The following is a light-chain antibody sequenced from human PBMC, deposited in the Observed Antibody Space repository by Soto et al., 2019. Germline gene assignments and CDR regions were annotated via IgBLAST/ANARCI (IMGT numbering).Light chain of an antibody. CDR2: DAS. J-gene: IGKJ5*01. Sequence: EIVLTQSPATLSLSPGERATLSCRASQSVSSYLAWYQHKPGKAPRILIYDASNRATGIPGRFSGSRSGTDFTLTISSLEPEDFAVYYCHQRSSWPLTFGQGTRLEIK. V-gene: IGKV3-11*01. CDR1: QSVSSY. CDR3: HQRSSWPLT.